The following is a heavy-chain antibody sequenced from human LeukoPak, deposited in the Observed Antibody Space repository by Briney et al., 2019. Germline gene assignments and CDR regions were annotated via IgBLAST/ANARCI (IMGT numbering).Heavy chain of an antibody. CDR3: ARGGFAFGGQ. Sequence: SETLSLTCTVSGGSISSYYWSWIRQPAGKGLEWIGYIYYSGSTNYNPSLKSRVTISVDTSKNQFSLKLSSATAADTAVYYCARGGFAFGGQWGQGTLVTVSS. CDR2: IYYSGST. J-gene: IGHJ4*02. CDR1: GGSISSYY. D-gene: IGHD3-16*01. V-gene: IGHV4-59*01.